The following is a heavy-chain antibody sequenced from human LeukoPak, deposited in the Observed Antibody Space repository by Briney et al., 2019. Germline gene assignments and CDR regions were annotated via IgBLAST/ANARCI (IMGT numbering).Heavy chain of an antibody. V-gene: IGHV6-1*01. J-gene: IGHJ4*02. CDR2: TYYRSKWYN. CDR1: GDSISSNSAT. Sequence: SQTLSLTCAISGDSISSNSATWNWIRQSPSRGLEWLGRTYYRSKWYNEYAVSVKSRMTINADTSKNQFSLQLNSVTPEDTAVYYCARRKDGGNYFDYWGQGTQVTVSS. D-gene: IGHD4-23*01. CDR3: ARRKDGGNYFDY.